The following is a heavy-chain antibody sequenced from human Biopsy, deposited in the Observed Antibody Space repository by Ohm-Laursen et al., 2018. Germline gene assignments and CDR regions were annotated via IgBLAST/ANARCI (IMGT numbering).Heavy chain of an antibody. CDR1: GYSFTSYY. J-gene: IGHJ4*02. CDR2: INPSGSTT. D-gene: IGHD6-19*01. Sequence: SSVKVSCKASGYSFTSYYMHWVRQAPGQGLEWMGMINPSGSTTSYPQIFQGRVTMTRDTSKSTVYVELSSLRSADTAVYFCARNTGWYGDLYYFDYWGQGTLVTVSS. V-gene: IGHV1-46*01. CDR3: ARNTGWYGDLYYFDY.